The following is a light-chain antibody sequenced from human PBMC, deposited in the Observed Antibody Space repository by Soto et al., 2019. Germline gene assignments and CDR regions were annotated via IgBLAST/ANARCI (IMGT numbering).Light chain of an antibody. CDR2: DVS. Sequence: QSALTQPRSVSGSPGQSVTISCTGTSSDVGGYNYVSWYQQHPGKAPKLVIYDVSTRPSGVPDRFSGSKSGNTASLTISGLQAEDEADYYCCSYAGTSLWVVGGGTKLTVL. V-gene: IGLV2-11*01. CDR1: SSDVGGYNY. J-gene: IGLJ3*02. CDR3: CSYAGTSLWV.